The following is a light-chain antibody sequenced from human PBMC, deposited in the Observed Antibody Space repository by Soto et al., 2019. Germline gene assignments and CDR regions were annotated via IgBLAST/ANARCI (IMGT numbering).Light chain of an antibody. CDR1: KNDIGGYDF. J-gene: IGLJ1*01. Sequence: QSVLTQPPSASGSPGQSVTISCTGTKNDIGGYDFVSWYQHHPGKAPRLIIYEVVQRPSGVSNRFSGSKSGNTASLTISGLQAEDEADYYCCSYAGSSTYVFGTGTKVTVL. V-gene: IGLV2-23*02. CDR3: CSYAGSSTYV. CDR2: EVV.